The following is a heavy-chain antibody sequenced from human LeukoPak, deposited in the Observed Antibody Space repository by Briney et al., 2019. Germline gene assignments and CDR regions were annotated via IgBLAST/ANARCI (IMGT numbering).Heavy chain of an antibody. Sequence: ASVKVSCKTSGYSFTDYYMNWVRQDPGQELEWMGWINPNSGGTSSAQKFQGRVTMTRDTSITTVYMEVSWLTSDDTAIYYCARADRLHGGPYLIGPWGQGTLVTVSS. V-gene: IGHV1-2*02. D-gene: IGHD2-21*01. CDR2: INPNSGGT. CDR1: GYSFTDYY. CDR3: ARADRLHGGPYLIGP. J-gene: IGHJ5*02.